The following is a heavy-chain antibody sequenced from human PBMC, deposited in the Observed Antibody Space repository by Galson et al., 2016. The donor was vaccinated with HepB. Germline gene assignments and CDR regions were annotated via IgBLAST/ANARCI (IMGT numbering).Heavy chain of an antibody. Sequence: CKASGYTFTGYYMHWVRQAPGQGLEWMGRINPNSGGTNYAQKFQGRVTMTRDTSISTAYMELSRLGSDDTAVYYCTRGEYLLGWFDPWGQGTLVTVSS. V-gene: IGHV1-2*06. J-gene: IGHJ5*02. CDR1: GYTFTGYY. CDR3: TRGEYLLGWFDP. D-gene: IGHD2/OR15-2a*01. CDR2: INPNSGGT.